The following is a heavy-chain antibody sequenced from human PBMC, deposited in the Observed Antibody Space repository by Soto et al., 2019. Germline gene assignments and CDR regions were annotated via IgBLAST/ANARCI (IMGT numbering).Heavy chain of an antibody. CDR2: INHSGST. CDR3: ARVSSGYLGNINWFDP. V-gene: IGHV4-34*01. Sequence: PSETLSLTCAVYGGSFSGYYWSWIRQPPGKGLEWIGEINHSGSTNYNPSLKSRVTISVDTSKNQFSLKLSSVTAADTAVYYCARVSSGYLGNINWFDPWGQGTLVTVSS. CDR1: GGSFSGYY. J-gene: IGHJ5*02. D-gene: IGHD3-3*01.